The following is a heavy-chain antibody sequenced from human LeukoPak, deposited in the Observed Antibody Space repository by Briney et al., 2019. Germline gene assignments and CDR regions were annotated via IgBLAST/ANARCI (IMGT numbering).Heavy chain of an antibody. CDR1: GGSISSSSYY. V-gene: IGHV4-39*01. Sequence: PSETLSLTCTVSGGSISSSSYYWGWIRQPPGKGLEWIGSIYYSGSTYYNPSLKSRVTISVDTSKNQFSLKLSSVTAADTAVYYCARFVANYYDSSGRTNRFDPWGQGTLVTVSS. CDR3: ARFVANYYDSSGRTNRFDP. CDR2: IYYSGST. D-gene: IGHD3-22*01. J-gene: IGHJ5*02.